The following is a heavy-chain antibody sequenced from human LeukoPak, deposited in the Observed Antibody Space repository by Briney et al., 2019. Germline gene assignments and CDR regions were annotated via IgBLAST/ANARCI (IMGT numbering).Heavy chain of an antibody. CDR1: GFTFSSYA. CDR2: ISGSGGST. J-gene: IGHJ4*02. D-gene: IGHD3-22*01. CDR3: ANAYYYDSSGYLFDY. V-gene: IGHV3-23*01. Sequence: GGSLRLSCAASGFTFSSYAMSWVRQAPGKGLEWVSAISGSGGSTYYADSVKGRFTISRDNSKNTLYLQMNSLRAEDTAVYYCANAYYYDSSGYLFDYWGQGTLVTVSS.